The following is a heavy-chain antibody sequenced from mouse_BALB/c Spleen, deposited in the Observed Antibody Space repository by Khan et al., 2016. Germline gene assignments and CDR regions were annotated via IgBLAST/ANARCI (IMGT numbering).Heavy chain of an antibody. CDR2: IRSKSNNYAT. CDR3: VRDTAFAY. CDR1: GFTFNTNA. J-gene: IGHJ3*01. V-gene: IGHV10S3*01. Sequence: EMQLVETGGGLVQPRGSLKLSCAASGFTFNTNAMNWVRQAPGKGLEWVSRIRSKSNNYATYYADSVKDRFTISRDDSQSMLYLQMNNLKTEDTAMYYCVRDTAFAYWGQGTLVTVSA.